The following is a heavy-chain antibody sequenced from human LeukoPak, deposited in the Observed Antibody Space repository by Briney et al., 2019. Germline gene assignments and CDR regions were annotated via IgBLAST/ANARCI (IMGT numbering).Heavy chain of an antibody. Sequence: SETLSLTCTVSAGSISSGDYYWSWIRQPPGKGLEWIGYLYYSGTTYYNPSLKSRVTISVDTSKNQFSLKLSSVSAADTAVYYCAKDRGDGHNSGYFVHWGQGTLVTVSS. CDR2: LYYSGTT. CDR3: AKDRGDGHNSGYFVH. J-gene: IGHJ4*02. CDR1: AGSISSGDYY. D-gene: IGHD5-24*01. V-gene: IGHV4-30-4*08.